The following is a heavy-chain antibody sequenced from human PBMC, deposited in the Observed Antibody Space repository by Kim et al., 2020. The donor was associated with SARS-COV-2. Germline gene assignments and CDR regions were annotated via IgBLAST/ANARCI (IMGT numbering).Heavy chain of an antibody. J-gene: IGHJ4*02. CDR2: IYYSGST. V-gene: IGHV4-31*03. CDR3: ARDPGSGSYYV. D-gene: IGHD3-10*01. Sequence: SETLSLTCTVSGGSISFGGYYWSWIRQHPGKGLVWIGYIYYSGSTYYNPSLKSRVTLTVDTSKTQFSLKLSYVTDADSAVYYCARDPGSGSYYVWGQGTPVTVSS. CDR1: GGSISFGGYY.